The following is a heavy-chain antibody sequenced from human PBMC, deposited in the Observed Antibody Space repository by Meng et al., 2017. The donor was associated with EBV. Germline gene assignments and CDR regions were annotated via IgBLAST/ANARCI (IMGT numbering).Heavy chain of an antibody. CDR3: ARGVEENGSHYPFDS. V-gene: IGHV7-4-1*02. J-gene: IGHJ4*02. Sequence: QGQWLQSGVGWKRPGASVKVSCKASGYTFRNYAINWMRQVPGQGLEWMGWINTYSGKATFAQGFTGRFVFSLDTPVTTAHLQISGLKTEDSAVYYCARGVEENGSHYPFDSWGQGTLVTVSS. CDR2: INTYSGKA. CDR1: GYTFRNYA. D-gene: IGHD1-1*01.